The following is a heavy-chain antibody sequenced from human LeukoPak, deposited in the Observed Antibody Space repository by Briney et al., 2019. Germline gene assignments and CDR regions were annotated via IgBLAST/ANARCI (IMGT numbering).Heavy chain of an antibody. Sequence: GRSLRLSCAASGFTFDEYAMHWVRHVPGKGLEWVSGISWNSGRRDYADSVKGRFTISRDNAKNCVYVQMNSLRAEDTALYYCVKDSLGATHSGNWFDPWGQGTLVTVSS. D-gene: IGHD1-26*01. V-gene: IGHV3-9*01. CDR1: GFTFDEYA. CDR3: VKDSLGATHSGNWFDP. CDR2: ISWNSGRR. J-gene: IGHJ5*02.